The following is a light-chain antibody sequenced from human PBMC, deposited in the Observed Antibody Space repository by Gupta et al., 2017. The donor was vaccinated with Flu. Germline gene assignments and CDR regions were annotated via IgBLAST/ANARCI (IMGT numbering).Light chain of an antibody. Sequence: PSTLTSSVGDRVTITCRASQSIRDWLAWYQQKPGKAPKLLIYMASTLESGVPSRFSGSGYGTEFTLNISSLQPDDFATYYCQQYDTYLATFGQGTKLEIK. CDR2: MAS. CDR1: QSIRDW. CDR3: QQYDTYLAT. V-gene: IGKV1-5*03. J-gene: IGKJ2*01.